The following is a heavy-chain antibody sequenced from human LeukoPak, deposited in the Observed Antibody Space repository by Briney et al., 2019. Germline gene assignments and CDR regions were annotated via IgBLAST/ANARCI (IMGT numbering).Heavy chain of an antibody. CDR2: IRYDGSNK. D-gene: IGHD4-17*01. J-gene: IGHJ4*02. V-gene: IGHV3-30*02. Sequence: PGGSLRLSCAASGFTFSSYGMHRVRQAPGKGLEWVAFIRYDGSNKYYADSVRGRFTISRDNSQNTLYLQMNSLRAEDTAVYYCAKDPVYGDFFFEYWGQGTLVTVSS. CDR3: AKDPVYGDFFFEY. CDR1: GFTFSSYG.